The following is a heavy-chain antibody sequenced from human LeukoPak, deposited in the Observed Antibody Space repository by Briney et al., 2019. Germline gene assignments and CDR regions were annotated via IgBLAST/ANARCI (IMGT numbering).Heavy chain of an antibody. CDR2: IRSKANNDAT. J-gene: IGHJ4*02. CDR1: GFTFSGSA. Sequence: SGGSLRLSCAASGFTFSGSAMHWVRQASGKGLEWVGRIRSKANNDATAYAASVKGRFTISRDDPKNTAYLQMNSLKTEDTAVYYCTRPDDYGDYWGQGTLVTVSS. CDR3: TRPDDYGDY. V-gene: IGHV3-73*01.